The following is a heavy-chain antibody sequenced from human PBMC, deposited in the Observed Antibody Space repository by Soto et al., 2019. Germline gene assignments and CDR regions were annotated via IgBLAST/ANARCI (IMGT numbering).Heavy chain of an antibody. Sequence: NPSETLSLTCAVSGGSISSSNWWSWVRQPPGKGLEWIGEISHSGSTNYNPSLKSRVTISVDKSKNQRSLKLSSVTAADTAVYYCARGLAAAGALDYWGQGTLVTVSS. CDR3: ARGLAAAGALDY. D-gene: IGHD6-13*01. J-gene: IGHJ4*02. CDR2: ISHSGST. V-gene: IGHV4-4*02. CDR1: GGSISSSNW.